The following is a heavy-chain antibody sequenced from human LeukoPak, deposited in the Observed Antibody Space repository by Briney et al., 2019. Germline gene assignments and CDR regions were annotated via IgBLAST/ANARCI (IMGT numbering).Heavy chain of an antibody. J-gene: IGHJ4*02. Sequence: SETLSLTCTVSGYSISSGYYWGWIRQPPGKGLEWIGSIYYSGSTYYNPSLKSRVTISVDTSKNQFSLKLSSVTAADTAVYYCAASSGGFDYWGQGTLVTVSS. CDR1: GYSISSGYY. V-gene: IGHV4-38-2*02. CDR3: AASSGGFDY. D-gene: IGHD3-10*01. CDR2: IYYSGST.